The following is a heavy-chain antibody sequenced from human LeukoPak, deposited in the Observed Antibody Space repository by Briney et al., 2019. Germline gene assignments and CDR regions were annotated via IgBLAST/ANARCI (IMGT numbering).Heavy chain of an antibody. J-gene: IGHJ4*02. Sequence: GGSLRLSCAASGFTFSSYSMNWVRQAPGKGLEWVSSISSSSSYIYYADSVKGRFTISRDNAKNSLYLQMNSLRAEDTAVYYCASLSGYYSGVWYWGQGTLVTVSS. D-gene: IGHD5-12*01. CDR3: ASLSGYYSGVWY. CDR2: ISSSSSYI. V-gene: IGHV3-21*01. CDR1: GFTFSSYS.